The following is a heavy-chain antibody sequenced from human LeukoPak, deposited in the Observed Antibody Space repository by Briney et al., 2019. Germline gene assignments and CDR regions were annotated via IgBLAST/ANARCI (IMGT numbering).Heavy chain of an antibody. D-gene: IGHD3-10*01. V-gene: IGHV3-23*01. Sequence: GGSLRLSCAASGFTFSNYGMSWVRQAPGKGLEWVSTISTSGGSTYSADSVKGRFTISRDNSQNTLYLQLNSLRADDTAVYYCAKLRFVGSGTYYFDYWGQGTLVTVSS. J-gene: IGHJ4*02. CDR2: ISTSGGST. CDR3: AKLRFVGSGTYYFDY. CDR1: GFTFSNYG.